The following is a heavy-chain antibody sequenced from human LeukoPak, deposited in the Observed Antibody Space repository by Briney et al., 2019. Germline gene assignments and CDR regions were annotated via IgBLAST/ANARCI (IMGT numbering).Heavy chain of an antibody. V-gene: IGHV4-39*05. CDR1: GGSISSSSYY. Sequence: PSETPSLTCAVSGGSISSSSYYWGWIRQPPGKGLEWIGSIYYSGTTYYNPSLKSRVTISVDTSKNQFSLKLSSVTAADTAVYYCATPARYYDSSGYFYHYWGQGTLVTVSS. D-gene: IGHD3-22*01. CDR3: ATPARYYDSSGYFYHY. J-gene: IGHJ4*02. CDR2: IYYSGTT.